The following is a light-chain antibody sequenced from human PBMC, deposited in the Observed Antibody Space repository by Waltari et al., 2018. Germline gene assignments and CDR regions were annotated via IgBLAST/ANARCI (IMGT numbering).Light chain of an antibody. CDR1: SSNVGNNY. CDR3: ATWYDSLNSRA. J-gene: IGLJ3*02. CDR2: KND. V-gene: IGLV1-47*01. Sequence: QPVLTLPPSASGTPGQVVSFSCSGSSSNVGNNYVYWYQQLPGTAPKLLIYKNDQRPSGVPDRFFGSNSGTSASLVNRRLRSEDEGHYTCATWYDSLNSRACGGGTKLT.